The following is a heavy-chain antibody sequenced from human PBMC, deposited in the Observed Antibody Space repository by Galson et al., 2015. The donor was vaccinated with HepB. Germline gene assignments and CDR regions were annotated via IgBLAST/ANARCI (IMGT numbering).Heavy chain of an antibody. D-gene: IGHD3-10*01. J-gene: IGHJ4*02. V-gene: IGHV3-66*02. Sequence: SLRLSCAASGFTVSSNYMSWVRQAPGKGLEWVSVIYSGGSTYYADFVKGRFTISRDNSKNTLYLQMNSLRAEDTAVYYCARGSRHYYGSGSYWGHFDYWGQGTLVTVSS. CDR1: GFTVSSNY. CDR2: IYSGGST. CDR3: ARGSRHYYGSGSYWGHFDY.